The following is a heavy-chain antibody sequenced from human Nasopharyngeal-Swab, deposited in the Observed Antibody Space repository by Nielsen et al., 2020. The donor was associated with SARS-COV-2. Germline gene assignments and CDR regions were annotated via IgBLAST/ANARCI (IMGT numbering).Heavy chain of an antibody. CDR1: GFTFNNYW. J-gene: IGHJ3*01. CDR3: ARDPHGVRGAMQDAFDL. Sequence: GESLKISCAVSGFTFNNYWMHWVRQAPGKGLVWVSRINVEESRTSYADSVKGRFTISRDNAKNTLYLQMNSLRADDAAMYYCARDPHGVRGAMQDAFDLWGQGTMVTVSS. V-gene: IGHV3-74*01. CDR2: INVEESRT. D-gene: IGHD3-16*01.